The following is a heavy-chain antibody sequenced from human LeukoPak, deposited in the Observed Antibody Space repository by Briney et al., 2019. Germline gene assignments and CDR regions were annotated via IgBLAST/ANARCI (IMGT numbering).Heavy chain of an antibody. CDR3: ARGRGGLYRVTTSDYYYYYYMDV. V-gene: IGHV4-4*07. Sequence: PSETLSLTCTVSGGSISSYYWSWIRQPAGKGLEWIGRIYTSGSTNYNPSLKSRVTISVDTSKNQFSLKLSSVTAADTAVYYCARGRGGLYRVTTSDYYYYYYMDVWGKGTTVTVSS. J-gene: IGHJ6*03. D-gene: IGHD4-11*01. CDR1: GGSISSYY. CDR2: IYTSGST.